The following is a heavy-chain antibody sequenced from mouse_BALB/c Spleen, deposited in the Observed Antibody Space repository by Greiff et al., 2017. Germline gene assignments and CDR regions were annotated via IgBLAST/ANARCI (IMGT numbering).Heavy chain of an antibody. CDR2: ISSGSSTI. CDR3: AREGLYYGNYEGFAY. Sequence: EVQLVESGGGLVQPGGSRKLSCAASGFTFSSFGMHWVRQAPEKGLEWVAYISSGSSTIYYADTVKGRFTISRDNPKNTLFLQMTSLRSEDTAMYYCAREGLYYGNYEGFAYWGQGTLVTVSA. J-gene: IGHJ3*01. V-gene: IGHV5-17*02. CDR1: GFTFSSFG. D-gene: IGHD2-1*01.